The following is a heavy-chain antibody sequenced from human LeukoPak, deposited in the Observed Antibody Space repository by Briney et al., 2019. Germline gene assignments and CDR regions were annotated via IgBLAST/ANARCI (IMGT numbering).Heavy chain of an antibody. V-gene: IGHV3-74*01. J-gene: IGHJ6*03. CDR3: ARYGPSYYYYMDV. CDR2: INSDGSST. CDR1: GFTFSSYW. Sequence: PGGSLRLSCAASGFTFSSYWMHWVRQAPGKGLVWVSRINSDGSSTSYADSVKGRFTISRDNAKNTLYLQMNSLRAEDTAVYYCARYGPSYYYYMDVWGKGTTVTVSS. D-gene: IGHD3-10*01.